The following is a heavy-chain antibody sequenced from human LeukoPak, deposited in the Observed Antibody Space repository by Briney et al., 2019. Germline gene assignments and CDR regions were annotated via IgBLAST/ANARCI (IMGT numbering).Heavy chain of an antibody. D-gene: IGHD5-18*01. J-gene: IGHJ4*02. CDR2: IYYSGST. CDR3: ARGSHSYGNPPFVY. V-gene: IGHV4-30-4*01. Sequence: SQTLSLTCTVSGGSISSGDYYWSWIRQPPGKGLEWIGYIYYSGSTYYNPSLKSRVTISVDTSKNQFSLKLSSVTAADTAVYYCARGSHSYGNPPFVYWGQGTLVTVSS. CDR1: GGSISSGDYY.